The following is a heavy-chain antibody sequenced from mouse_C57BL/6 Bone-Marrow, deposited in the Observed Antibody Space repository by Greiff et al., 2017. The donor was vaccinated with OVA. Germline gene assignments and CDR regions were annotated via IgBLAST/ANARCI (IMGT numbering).Heavy chain of an antibody. CDR3: ARRNYYGSSYDY. CDR1: GYTFTSYW. J-gene: IGHJ2*01. V-gene: IGHV1-64*01. Sequence: VKLQQPGAELVKPGASVKLSCKASGYTFTSYWMHWVKQRPGQGLEWIGMIHPNSGSTNYNEKFKSKATLTVDKSSSTAYMQLSSLTSEDSAVYYCARRNYYGSSYDYGGQGTTLTVSS. CDR2: IHPNSGST. D-gene: IGHD1-1*01.